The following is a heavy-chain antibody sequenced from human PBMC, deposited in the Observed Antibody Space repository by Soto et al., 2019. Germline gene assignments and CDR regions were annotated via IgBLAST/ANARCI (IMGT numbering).Heavy chain of an antibody. CDR3: VRELGLAY. J-gene: IGHJ4*02. Sequence: GGSLRLSCAASGFTLSNYWMTWVRQAPWKGLEWVANINKDGSQKNYVDSVKGRFTIARDNGQNSLSLQMNSLGVEDTAVYYCVRELGLAYWGQGALVTVSS. D-gene: IGHD7-27*01. V-gene: IGHV3-7*03. CDR2: INKDGSQK. CDR1: GFTLSNYW.